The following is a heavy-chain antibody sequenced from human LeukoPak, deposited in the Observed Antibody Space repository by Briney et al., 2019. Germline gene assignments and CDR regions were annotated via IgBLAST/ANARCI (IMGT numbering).Heavy chain of an antibody. Sequence: GGSLRLSCAASGFTFSSYGMHWVRQAPGKGLEWVAVISYDGSNKYYADSVKGRFTISRDNPKNTLYLQMNSLRAEDTAVYYCAKDGYCSGGSCYSGPADYWGQGTLVTVSS. J-gene: IGHJ4*02. CDR3: AKDGYCSGGSCYSGPADY. D-gene: IGHD2-15*01. V-gene: IGHV3-30*18. CDR2: ISYDGSNK. CDR1: GFTFSSYG.